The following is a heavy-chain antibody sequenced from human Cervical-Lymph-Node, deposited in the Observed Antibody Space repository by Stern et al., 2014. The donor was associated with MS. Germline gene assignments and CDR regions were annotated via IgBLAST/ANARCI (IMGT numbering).Heavy chain of an antibody. V-gene: IGHV5-51*01. CDR3: ARMWAVQGPRGNLPGYFQH. CDR1: GYTFTNYW. Sequence: VQLVQSGAEVKKPGESLKISCKASGYTFTNYWIGWVRQMPGKGLEWMGIIYPGDSDTGYSPSCKGQLTIPADKSINTACLQWSSLKASDTAMYYCARMWAVQGPRGNLPGYFQHWGQGTLVTVSS. J-gene: IGHJ1*01. CDR2: IYPGDSDT. D-gene: IGHD3-10*01.